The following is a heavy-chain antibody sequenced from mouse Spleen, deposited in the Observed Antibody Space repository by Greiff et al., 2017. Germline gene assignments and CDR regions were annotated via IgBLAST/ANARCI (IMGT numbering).Heavy chain of an antibody. J-gene: IGHJ3*01. CDR3: ARRSGNGFAY. CDR2: IDPSDSET. D-gene: IGHD1-3*01. CDR1: GYTFTSYW. V-gene: IGHV1-61*01. Sequence: QVQLQQPGAELVRPGASVKLSCKASGYTFTSYWMNWVKQRPGQGLEWIGMIDPSDSETHYNQKFKGKATLTVDTSSSTAYMQLSSLTSEDSAVYYCARRSGNGFAYWGQGTLVTVSA.